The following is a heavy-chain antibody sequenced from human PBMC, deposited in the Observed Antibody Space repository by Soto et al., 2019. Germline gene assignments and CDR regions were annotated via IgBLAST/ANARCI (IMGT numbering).Heavy chain of an antibody. Sequence: EVQLVESGGGLVNPGGSLRLSCATSGFTFSSYSMNWVRQAPGKGLEWVSSISSSSTYIYYADSVKGRFTISRDDAKKSLFLQMSSLRVEDTAVYYCVRGGDTSGSWPRYWGQGTLVTVSS. CDR3: VRGGDTSGSWPRY. J-gene: IGHJ4*02. V-gene: IGHV3-21*01. CDR2: ISSSSTYI. D-gene: IGHD3-22*01. CDR1: GFTFSSYS.